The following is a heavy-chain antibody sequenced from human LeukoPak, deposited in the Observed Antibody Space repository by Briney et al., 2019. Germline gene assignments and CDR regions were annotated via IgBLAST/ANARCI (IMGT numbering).Heavy chain of an antibody. Sequence: GGSLRLSCAASGFTVSSNYMSWVRQAPGKGLEWVSVIYSGGSTYYADSVKGRFTISRDNAKNSLYLQMNSLRGGDTAVYYCARDPYSRGWPYFDYWGQGTVVTVSS. CDR3: ARDPYSRGWPYFDY. CDR1: GFTVSSNY. CDR2: IYSGGST. J-gene: IGHJ4*02. D-gene: IGHD6-19*01. V-gene: IGHV3-53*01.